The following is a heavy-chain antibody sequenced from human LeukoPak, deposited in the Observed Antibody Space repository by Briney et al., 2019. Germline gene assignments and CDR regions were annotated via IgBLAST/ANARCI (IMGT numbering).Heavy chain of an antibody. Sequence: PGGSLRLSCAASGFTFSSYWMSWVRQAPGKGLEWVANIKQDGSEKYYVDSVKGRFTISRDNAKNSLYLQMNSLRAEDTAVYYCARLRRDDTYYYDSSGYFYIDYWGQGTPVTVSS. V-gene: IGHV3-7*01. J-gene: IGHJ4*02. D-gene: IGHD3-22*01. CDR1: GFTFSSYW. CDR2: IKQDGSEK. CDR3: ARLRRDDTYYYDSSGYFYIDY.